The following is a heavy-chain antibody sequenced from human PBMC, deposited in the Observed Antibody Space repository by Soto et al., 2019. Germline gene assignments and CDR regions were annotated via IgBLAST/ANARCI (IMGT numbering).Heavy chain of an antibody. D-gene: IGHD2-15*01. V-gene: IGHV3-23*01. J-gene: IGHJ4*02. CDR2: LSGSGSLS. Sequence: EVLLLESGGGLVQPGGSLRLSCAASGFTFNTFAMTWVHQAPGKGLEWVSALSGSGSLSYYADSVKGRFTISRDNSKNTMYLQMNNLRVDETAVYCCARDRGGALDSWGQGTLVTVAS. CDR1: GFTFNTFA. CDR3: ARDRGGALDS.